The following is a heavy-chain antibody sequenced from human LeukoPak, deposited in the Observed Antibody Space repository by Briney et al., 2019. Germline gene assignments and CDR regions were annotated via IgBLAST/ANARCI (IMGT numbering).Heavy chain of an antibody. V-gene: IGHV3-23*01. J-gene: IGHJ6*02. CDR2: ISGSGGST. CDR1: GFTFSSYA. CDR3: AKVGWFGEPDYYYYGMDV. D-gene: IGHD3-10*01. Sequence: GGFLRLSCAASGFTFSSYAMSWVRQAPGKGLEWVSAISGSGGSTYYADSVKGRFTISRDNSKNTLYLQMNSLRAEDTAVYYCAKVGWFGEPDYYYYGMDVWGQGTTVTVSS.